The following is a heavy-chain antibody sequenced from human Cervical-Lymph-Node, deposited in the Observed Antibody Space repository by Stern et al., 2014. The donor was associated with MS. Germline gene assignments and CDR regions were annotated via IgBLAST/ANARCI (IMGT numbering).Heavy chain of an antibody. CDR1: VDTFTTSA. D-gene: IGHD4-17*01. CDR2: IIPLFGTT. V-gene: IGHV1-69*01. CDR3: AKNGDSHHACDV. J-gene: IGHJ3*01. Sequence: QVQLVQSGAEVKKPGSSLKVSCKASVDTFTTSAFNWVRQAPGQGLEWMGGIIPLFGTTNYAQKFRGRIRITADESTRTAYLDLTSLTSDGTAVYFCAKNGDSHHACDVWGQGTVVTVSS.